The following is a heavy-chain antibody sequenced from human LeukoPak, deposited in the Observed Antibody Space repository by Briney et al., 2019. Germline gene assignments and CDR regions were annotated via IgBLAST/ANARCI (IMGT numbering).Heavy chain of an antibody. CDR3: ARVGGEGAFDI. Sequence: ASVKVSCKASGYTFTDYYIHWVQQAPGQGLEWMGWINSNSGGTIYAQEFQGRVTMTGDTSFSTAYMELSRLRFDDTAVYYCARVGGEGAFDIWGQGTMVTVSS. CDR1: GYTFTDYY. CDR2: INSNSGGT. J-gene: IGHJ3*02. V-gene: IGHV1-2*02.